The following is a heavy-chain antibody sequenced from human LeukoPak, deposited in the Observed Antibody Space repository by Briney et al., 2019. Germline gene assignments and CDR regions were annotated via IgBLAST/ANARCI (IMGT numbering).Heavy chain of an antibody. J-gene: IGHJ4*02. CDR2: IYTSGST. CDR3: AGSAGGISCSGGSCYSL. Sequence: PSETLSLTCTVSSGSISTYYWSWIRQPAGKGLEWIGRIYTSGSTNYNPSLKSRVTMSVDTSKNQFSLKLSSVTAADTAVYYCAGSAGGISCSGGSCYSLWGQGTLVTVSS. V-gene: IGHV4-4*07. D-gene: IGHD2-15*01. CDR1: SGSISTYY.